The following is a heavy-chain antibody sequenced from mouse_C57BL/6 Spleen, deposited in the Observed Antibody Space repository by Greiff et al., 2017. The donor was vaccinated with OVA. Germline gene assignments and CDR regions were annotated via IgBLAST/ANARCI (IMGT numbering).Heavy chain of an antibody. CDR1: GYTFTDYY. J-gene: IGHJ1*03. V-gene: IGHV1-26*01. Sequence: EVQLQQSGPELVKPGASVKISCKASGYTFTDYYMNWVKQSHGKSLEWIGDINPNNGGTSYNQKFKGKATLTVDKSSSTAYMELRSLTSEDSAVYYCARSEVGFYGRHFDVWGTGTTVTVSS. D-gene: IGHD1-1*01. CDR3: ARSEVGFYGRHFDV. CDR2: INPNNGGT.